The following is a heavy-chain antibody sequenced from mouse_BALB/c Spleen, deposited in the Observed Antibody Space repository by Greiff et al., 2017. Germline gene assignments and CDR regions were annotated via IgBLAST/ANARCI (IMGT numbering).Heavy chain of an antibody. D-gene: IGHD2-4*01. CDR3: ARDASTMITAWFAY. CDR1: GFTFSDFY. CDR2: SRNKANDYTT. V-gene: IGHV7-1*02. Sequence: EVMLVESGGGLVQPGGSLRLSCATSGFTFSDFYMEWVRQPPGKRLEWIAASRNKANDYTTEYSASVKGRFIVSRDTSQSILYLQMNALRAEDTAIYYCARDASTMITAWFAYWGQGTLVTVSA. J-gene: IGHJ3*01.